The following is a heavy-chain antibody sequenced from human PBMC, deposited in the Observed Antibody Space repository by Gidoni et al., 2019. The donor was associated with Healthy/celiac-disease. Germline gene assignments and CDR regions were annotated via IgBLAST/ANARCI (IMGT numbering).Heavy chain of an antibody. V-gene: IGHV1-58*01. Sequence: QMQLVQSGPVVTKPGTLVQVSCQAPGFTFTSSAVQWVRQARGQRLEWIGWIVVGSDNTNYAQKLQERVTITRDMSTSTAYMELGSLRAEDTAVYYCAAESEVVGSYYAFDIWGQGTMVTVSS. CDR1: GFTFTSSA. CDR2: IVVGSDNT. J-gene: IGHJ3*02. D-gene: IGHD1-26*01. CDR3: AAESEVVGSYYAFDI.